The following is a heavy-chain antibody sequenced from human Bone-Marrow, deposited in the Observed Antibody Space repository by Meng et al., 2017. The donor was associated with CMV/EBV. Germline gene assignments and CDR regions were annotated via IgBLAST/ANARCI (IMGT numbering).Heavy chain of an antibody. CDR1: GYSFTDYY. D-gene: IGHD4-17*01. CDR3: AREVVARYGDYHRYYYYGMDV. J-gene: IGHJ6*02. CDR2: INPNSGGT. V-gene: IGHV1-2*02. Sequence: GESLKISCKTSGYSFTDYYIHWVRQAPGQGLEWMGLINPNSGGTNYAQKFQGRVTMTRDTSISTAYMELSSLKSDETAVYFCAREVVARYGDYHRYYYYGMDVWGQGTTVTVSS.